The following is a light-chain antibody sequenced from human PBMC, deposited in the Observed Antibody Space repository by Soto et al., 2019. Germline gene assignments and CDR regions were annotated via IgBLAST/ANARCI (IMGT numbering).Light chain of an antibody. J-gene: IGKJ1*01. CDR2: GAS. CDR1: QSVSSSY. Sequence: EIVVTQSPATLSVSPGERVTLSCRASQSVSSSYLAWYQQKPGQAPRLLIYGASSRATGIPDRFSGSGSGTDFTLTISRLEPEDFAVYYCQQPWTFGQGTKV. V-gene: IGKV3-20*01. CDR3: QQPWT.